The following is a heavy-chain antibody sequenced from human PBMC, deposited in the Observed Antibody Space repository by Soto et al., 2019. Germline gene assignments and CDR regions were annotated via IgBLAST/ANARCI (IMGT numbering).Heavy chain of an antibody. CDR1: GFTFSTNA. D-gene: IGHD7-27*01. CDR3: AKNPSYWGLECLDY. V-gene: IGHV3-23*01. J-gene: IGHJ4*02. Sequence: GGSLRLSCAVSGFTFSTNAMSWVRQAPGKGLEWVSAISGGTKTYYADSVKGRLAISRNNSKNTLVLQMNGLRAEDTAVYYFAKNPSYWGLECLDYWGQGTLVTVSS. CDR2: ISGGTKT.